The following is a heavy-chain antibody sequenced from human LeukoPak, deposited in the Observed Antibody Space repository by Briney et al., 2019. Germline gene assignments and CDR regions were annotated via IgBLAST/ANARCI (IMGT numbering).Heavy chain of an antibody. Sequence: GGSLRLSCAASGFTFSSYAMHWVRQAPGKGLEWVANIKQDGSEKYYVDSVKGRLTISRDNSKNTLYLQMNSLRAEDTAVYYCAKGWILVDYWGQGTLVTVSS. D-gene: IGHD2-2*03. V-gene: IGHV3-7*01. CDR1: GFTFSSYA. CDR3: AKGWILVDY. CDR2: IKQDGSEK. J-gene: IGHJ4*02.